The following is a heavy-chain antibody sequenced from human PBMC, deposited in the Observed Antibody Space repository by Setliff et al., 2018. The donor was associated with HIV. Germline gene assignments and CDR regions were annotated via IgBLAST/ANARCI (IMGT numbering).Heavy chain of an antibody. Sequence: ASVKVSCKPSGYTFTTYGLSWVRQAPGQGLEGMGWINTNTGNPTYAQGFTGRFVFSLDTSVSTAYLQISSLKAEDTAVYYCARGHLDYNFWDEVLGNWFDPWGQGTLVTVSS. CDR2: INTNTGNP. V-gene: IGHV7-4-1*02. CDR1: GYTFTTYG. D-gene: IGHD3-3*01. CDR3: ARGHLDYNFWDEVLGNWFDP. J-gene: IGHJ5*02.